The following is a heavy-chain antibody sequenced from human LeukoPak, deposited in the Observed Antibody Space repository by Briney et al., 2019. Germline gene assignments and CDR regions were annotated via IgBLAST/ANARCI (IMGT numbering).Heavy chain of an antibody. V-gene: IGHV4-59*12. D-gene: IGHD3-22*01. Sequence: PSETLSLTCTVSGGSISSYYWSWIRQPPGKGLEWIGYLYYSGTTNYNPYLKSRVTISVDTSKNQFSLKLSSVTAADTAVYYCARDKGYYDSSGSRRIYYFDYWGQGTLVTVSS. J-gene: IGHJ4*02. CDR2: LYYSGTT. CDR1: GGSISSYY. CDR3: ARDKGYYDSSGSRRIYYFDY.